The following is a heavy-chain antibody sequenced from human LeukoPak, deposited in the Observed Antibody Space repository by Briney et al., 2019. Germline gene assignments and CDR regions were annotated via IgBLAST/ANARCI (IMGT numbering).Heavy chain of an antibody. Sequence: PGGSLRLSCGASGFTFSIYGMHWVREAPGRGLECVALISYDESNKLYADSVKGRFTISRDNSKNTLYLQMNSLRAEDTAVYYCAKDGAVTTRYYYYYGMDVWGQGTTVTVSS. J-gene: IGHJ6*02. D-gene: IGHD4-11*01. CDR2: ISYDESNK. V-gene: IGHV3-30*18. CDR1: GFTFSIYG. CDR3: AKDGAVTTRYYYYYGMDV.